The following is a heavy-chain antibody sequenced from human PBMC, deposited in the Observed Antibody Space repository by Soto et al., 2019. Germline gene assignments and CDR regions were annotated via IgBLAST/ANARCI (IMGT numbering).Heavy chain of an antibody. CDR3: ARGPFEYAGGRGYYYYGMDV. J-gene: IGHJ6*02. D-gene: IGHD3-10*01. CDR1: GGSISSGGYS. Sequence: SETLSLTCAVSGGSISSGGYSWSWIRQPPVKGLEWIGYIYHSGSTYYNPSLKSRVTISVDRSKNQFSLKLSSVTAADTAVYYCARGPFEYAGGRGYYYYGMDVWGQGTTVTVSS. CDR2: IYHSGST. V-gene: IGHV4-30-2*01.